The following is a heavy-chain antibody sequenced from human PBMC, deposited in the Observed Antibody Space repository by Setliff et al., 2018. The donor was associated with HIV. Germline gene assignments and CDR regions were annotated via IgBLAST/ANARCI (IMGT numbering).Heavy chain of an antibody. V-gene: IGHV4-59*02. D-gene: IGHD3-10*01. CDR1: GGSVSGYF. CDR2: IYYDGTT. J-gene: IGHJ6*03. Sequence: SETLSLTCTVSGGSVSGYFWSWIRQPPGRGLEWIGYIYYDGTTNSNPSLKSRVTISVTTSKNQFSLKLSSVTAADTALYFCARATFGSTSSGISYYMDVWGKGTTVTVSS. CDR3: ARATFGSTSSGISYYMDV.